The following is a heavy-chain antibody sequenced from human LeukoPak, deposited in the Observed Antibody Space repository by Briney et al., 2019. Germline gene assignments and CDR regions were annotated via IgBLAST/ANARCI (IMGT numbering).Heavy chain of an antibody. CDR1: GGSISSYY. D-gene: IGHD3-22*01. J-gene: IGHJ4*02. CDR3: ASYYDSSGLAWVFDY. CDR2: IYYSGST. Sequence: PSETLSLXCTVSGGSISSYYWSWIRQPPGKGLEWIGYIYYSGSTNYNPSLKSRVTISVDTSKNQFSLKLSSVTAADTAVYYCASYYDSSGLAWVFDYWGQGTLVTVSS. V-gene: IGHV4-59*01.